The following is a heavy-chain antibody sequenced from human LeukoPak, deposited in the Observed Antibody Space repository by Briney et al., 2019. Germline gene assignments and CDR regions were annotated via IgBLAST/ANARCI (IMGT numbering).Heavy chain of an antibody. Sequence: SETLSLTCTVSGGSIDSYYWSWIRQPPGKGLEWIGYIYYTGSTEYHPSLKSRVTISLDTSKNQFSLKLTSVTAADTAVYYCARVYQSAEYYFDYRGQGNLVSVSS. CDR2: IYYTGST. CDR3: ARVYQSAEYYFDY. V-gene: IGHV4-59*01. CDR1: GGSIDSYY. J-gene: IGHJ4*02. D-gene: IGHD2-2*01.